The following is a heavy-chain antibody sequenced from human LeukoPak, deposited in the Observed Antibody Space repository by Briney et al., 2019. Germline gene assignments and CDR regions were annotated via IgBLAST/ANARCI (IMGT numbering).Heavy chain of an antibody. CDR1: GFTFSSYE. CDR3: ARAHMVYYDILTGPDY. V-gene: IGHV3-48*03. D-gene: IGHD3-9*01. J-gene: IGHJ4*02. CDR2: ISSSGSTI. Sequence: TGGSLRLSCAASGFTFSSYEMNWVRQAPGKGLKGVSYISSSGSTIYYADSVRGRFTIPRDNAKNSLYLQMNSLRAEDTAVYYCARAHMVYYDILTGPDYWGQGTLVTVSS.